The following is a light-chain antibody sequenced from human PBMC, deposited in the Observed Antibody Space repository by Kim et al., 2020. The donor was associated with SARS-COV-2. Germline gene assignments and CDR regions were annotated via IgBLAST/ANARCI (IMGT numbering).Light chain of an antibody. CDR3: QQYGGSAR. CDR2: GAY. CDR1: QSVSNY. V-gene: IGKV3-20*01. Sequence: SVSPGESASLSCKASQSVSNYVAWYQMKPGQAPRVIIFGAYMRATGIPDRFSGSGSGTDFTLTISRLEPEDFAVYYCQQYGGSARFGGGTKVDIK. J-gene: IGKJ4*01.